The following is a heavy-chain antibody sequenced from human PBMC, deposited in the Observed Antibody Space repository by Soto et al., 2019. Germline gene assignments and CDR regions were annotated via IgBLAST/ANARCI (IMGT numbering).Heavy chain of an antibody. CDR3: ARESEDLTSNFDY. Sequence: GASVKVSCKTSGYSFITNAMHWVRQAPGQRLEWLGWIKPGTGTTKYSQKFQGRVNITRDTSASTAYLELSTLRSEDTAVYYCARESEDLTSNFDYWGQGTLVTVSS. CDR1: GYSFITNA. J-gene: IGHJ4*02. V-gene: IGHV1-3*01. CDR2: IKPGTGTT.